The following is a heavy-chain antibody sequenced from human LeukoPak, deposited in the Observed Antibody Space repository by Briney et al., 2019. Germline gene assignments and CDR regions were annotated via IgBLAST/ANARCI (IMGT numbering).Heavy chain of an antibody. CDR2: INHSGST. V-gene: IGHV4-34*01. D-gene: IGHD4-17*01. CDR3: ARWRLRLSPSPHAFDI. Sequence: PSETLSLTCAVYGGSFSGYYWSWIRQPPGKGLEWIGEINHSGSTNYNPSLKSRVTISVDTSKNQFSLKLSSVTAADTAVYYCARWRLRLSPSPHAFDIWGQGTMVAHSS. J-gene: IGHJ3*02. CDR1: GGSFSGYY.